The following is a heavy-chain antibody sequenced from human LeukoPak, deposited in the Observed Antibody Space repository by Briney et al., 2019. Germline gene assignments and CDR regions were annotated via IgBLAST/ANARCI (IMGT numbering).Heavy chain of an antibody. D-gene: IGHD5-24*01. CDR1: GFSLSTSGMC. CDR3: ARILGMATIPHFDY. V-gene: IGHV2-70*01. J-gene: IGHJ4*02. CDR2: IDWDDDK. Sequence: SGPALVKPTQTPTLTCTFSGFSLSTSGMCVSWIRQPPGKALEWLALIDWDDDKYYSTSLKTRLTISKDTSKNQVVLTMTNMDPVDTATYYCARILGMATIPHFDYWGQGTLVTVSS.